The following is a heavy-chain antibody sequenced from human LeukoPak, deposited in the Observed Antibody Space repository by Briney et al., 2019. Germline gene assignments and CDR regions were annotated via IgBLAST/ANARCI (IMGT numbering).Heavy chain of an antibody. CDR2: ISAYNGNI. CDR1: GHTFTSFG. D-gene: IGHD6-6*01. CDR3: ARWQSGTSSEMFDY. Sequence: ASVKVSCKASGHTFTSFGISWVRQAPGQGLEWMGWISAYNGNINYAQKLQGRVTMTTDISASTAYMEVRSLRSEDTAVYYCARWQSGTSSEMFDYWGQGTLVTVSS. J-gene: IGHJ4*02. V-gene: IGHV1-18*01.